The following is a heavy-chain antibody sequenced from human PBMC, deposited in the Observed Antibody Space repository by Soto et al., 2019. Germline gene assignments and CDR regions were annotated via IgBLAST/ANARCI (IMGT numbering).Heavy chain of an antibody. D-gene: IGHD1-26*01. Sequence: GGFLRLSCAGSGFSLSSYAMNWVRQAPGKGLEWVSYISLSSSNIRYADSVKGRFTISRDNAKNSLYLQMNSLRAEDTAVYFCARGTGWEPGLSTFYAMGVWGQGTTVTVSS. CDR1: GFSLSSYA. CDR3: ARGTGWEPGLSTFYAMGV. J-gene: IGHJ6*02. CDR2: ISLSSSNI. V-gene: IGHV3-48*01.